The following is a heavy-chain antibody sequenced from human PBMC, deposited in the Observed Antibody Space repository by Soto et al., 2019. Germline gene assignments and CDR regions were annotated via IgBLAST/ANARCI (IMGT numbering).Heavy chain of an antibody. CDR2: ISYDGSNK. V-gene: IGHV3-30-3*01. CDR3: ARGVSYYDSSGYQGHDAFDI. Sequence: GGSLRLSCAASGFTFSSYAMHWVRQAPGKGLEWVAVISYDGSNKYYADSVKGRFTISRDNSKNTLYLQMNSLRAEDTAVYYSARGVSYYDSSGYQGHDAFDIWGQGTMVTVSS. J-gene: IGHJ3*02. CDR1: GFTFSSYA. D-gene: IGHD3-22*01.